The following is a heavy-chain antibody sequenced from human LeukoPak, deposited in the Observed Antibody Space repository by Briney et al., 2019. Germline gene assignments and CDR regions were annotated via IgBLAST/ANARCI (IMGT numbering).Heavy chain of an antibody. J-gene: IGHJ5*02. V-gene: IGHV3-23*01. CDR1: GFTFSSYA. CDR2: ISGSGGST. D-gene: IGHD6-13*01. Sequence: GGSLRLSCAASGFTFSSYAMSWVRQAPGKGREWVSAISGSGGSTYYADSVKGRFTISRDNSKNTLYLQMNSLRAEDTAVYYCAKGLERIGDSSWYGGNWFDPWGQGTLVTVSS. CDR3: AKGLERIGDSSWYGGNWFDP.